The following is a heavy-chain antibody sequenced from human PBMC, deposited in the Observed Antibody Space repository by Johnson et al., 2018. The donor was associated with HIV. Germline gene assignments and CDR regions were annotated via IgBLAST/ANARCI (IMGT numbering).Heavy chain of an antibody. V-gene: IGHV3-30*03. D-gene: IGHD1-26*01. CDR1: GFTFSSYN. J-gene: IGHJ3*02. CDR2: ISFDGSNT. CDR3: ARQRGIVSRHGGPLDM. Sequence: QVQLVESGGGVVRPGTSLRLSCAASGFTFSSYNMHWVRQAPGKGLEWVTLISFDGSNTNYVDTVRGRFNISRDNSKNTMYLQMNTLRVEDTAVYFCARQRGIVSRHGGPLDMWGQGTMVTVSS.